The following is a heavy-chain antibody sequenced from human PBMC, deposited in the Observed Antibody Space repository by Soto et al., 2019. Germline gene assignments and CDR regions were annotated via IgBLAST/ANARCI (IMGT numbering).Heavy chain of an antibody. J-gene: IGHJ6*02. CDR3: ATRSIAALYYYGMDV. CDR1: GGSVSSGSYY. CDR2: IYYSGST. V-gene: IGHV4-61*01. Sequence: SETLSLTCTVSGGSVSSGSYYWSWIRQPPGKGLEWIGYIYYSGSTNYNPSLKSRVTISVDTSKNQFSLKLSSVTAADTAVYYCATRSIAALYYYGMDVWGQGTTVTSP. D-gene: IGHD6-6*01.